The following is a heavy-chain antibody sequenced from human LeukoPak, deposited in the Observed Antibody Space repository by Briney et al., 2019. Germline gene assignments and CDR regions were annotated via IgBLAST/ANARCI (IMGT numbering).Heavy chain of an antibody. CDR3: ARGYSSGWYDMGY. V-gene: IGHV4-59*02. Sequence: SETLSLTCTVSGGSVSSDYWSWIRQPPGKGLEWIGHIYDSGGTNYSPSLKSRVTMSVDTSKNQFSLKLSSVTAADTAVYYCARGYSSGWYDMGYWGQGTLVTVSS. D-gene: IGHD6-19*01. J-gene: IGHJ4*02. CDR1: GGSVSSDY. CDR2: IYDSGGT.